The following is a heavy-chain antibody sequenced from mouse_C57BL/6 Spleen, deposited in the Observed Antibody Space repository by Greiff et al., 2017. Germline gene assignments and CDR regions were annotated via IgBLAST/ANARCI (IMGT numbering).Heavy chain of an antibody. CDR3: VRNSVGLYYYGSSYGAMDY. Sequence: VQLQQSGPGLVQPSQSLSITCTVSGFSLTSYGVHWVRQSPGKGLEWLGVRWSGGSTDYNAAFISRLSLSKDNSKSQVFFKLNSLHADDTAIYYCVRNSVGLYYYGSSYGAMDYWGQGTSVTVSS. V-gene: IGHV2-2*01. CDR2: RWSGGST. D-gene: IGHD1-1*01. J-gene: IGHJ4*01. CDR1: GFSLTSYG.